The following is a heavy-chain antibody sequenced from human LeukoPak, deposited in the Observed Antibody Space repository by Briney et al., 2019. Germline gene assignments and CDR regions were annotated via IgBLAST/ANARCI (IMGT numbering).Heavy chain of an antibody. CDR3: ARGRSGAATQLDY. J-gene: IGHJ4*02. Sequence: GGSLRLSCAASGFTVSSNYTSWVRQAPGKGLEWVSVIYSGGSTCYADSVKGRFTISRDNSKNTLYLQMNSLRAGDTAVYYCARGRSGAATQLDYWGQGTLVTVSS. CDR2: IYSGGST. V-gene: IGHV3-53*01. CDR1: GFTVSSNY. D-gene: IGHD6-13*01.